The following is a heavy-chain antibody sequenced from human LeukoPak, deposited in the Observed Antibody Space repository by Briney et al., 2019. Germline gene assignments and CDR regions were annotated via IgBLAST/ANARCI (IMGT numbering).Heavy chain of an antibody. J-gene: IGHJ4*02. CDR1: GGSISSYY. V-gene: IGHV4-59*01. CDR3: AREGCSGGSCEFDY. D-gene: IGHD2-15*01. Sequence: SETLSLTCTVSGGSISSYYWSWIRQPPGKGLEWIGYIYYSGSTNYHPSLKSRVTRSVDTSKNQFSLKLSSVTAADTAVYYCAREGCSGGSCEFDYWGQGTLVTVSS. CDR2: IYYSGST.